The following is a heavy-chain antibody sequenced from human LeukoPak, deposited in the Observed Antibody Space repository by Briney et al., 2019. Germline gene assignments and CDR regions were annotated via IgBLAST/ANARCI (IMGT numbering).Heavy chain of an antibody. J-gene: IGHJ4*02. Sequence: PSETLSLTCTVSGGSISSSSHYWGWIRQPPGKGLEWIGSIYYSGSTYYNPSLKSRVTISVDTSKNQFSLKVSSVTAADTAVYYCAIRTGTVDYWGQGTLVTVSS. D-gene: IGHD1-1*01. CDR2: IYYSGST. CDR1: GGSISSSSHY. V-gene: IGHV4-39*01. CDR3: AIRTGTVDY.